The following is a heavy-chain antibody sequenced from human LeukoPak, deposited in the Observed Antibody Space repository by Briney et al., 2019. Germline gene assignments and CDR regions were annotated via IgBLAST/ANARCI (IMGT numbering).Heavy chain of an antibody. D-gene: IGHD6-13*01. V-gene: IGHV6-1*01. CDR3: AREAGIAAAGTGNYYYGMDV. J-gene: IGHJ6*02. CDR2: TYYRSKWYN. Sequence: PSQTLSLTCAISGDSVSSNSAAWNWIRQPPSRGLEWLGRTYYRSKWYNDYAVSVKSRITINPDTSKNQFSLQLNSVTPEDTAVYYCAREAGIAAAGTGNYYYGMDVWGQGTTVTVSS. CDR1: GDSVSSNSAA.